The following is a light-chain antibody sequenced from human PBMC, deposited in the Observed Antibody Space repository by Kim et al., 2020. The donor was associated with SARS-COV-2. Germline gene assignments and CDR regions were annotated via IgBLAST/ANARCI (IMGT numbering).Light chain of an antibody. CDR2: DAS. J-gene: IGKJ2*01. CDR3: QQRSNWPLTST. CDR1: QSVGTY. V-gene: IGKV3-11*01. Sequence: PGERATLSCRASQSVGTYLAWYQQKAGQAPRLLIYDASNRATGIPARFSGSGSGTDFTLTISSLEPEDFAVYYCQQRSNWPLTSTFGQGTKLEI.